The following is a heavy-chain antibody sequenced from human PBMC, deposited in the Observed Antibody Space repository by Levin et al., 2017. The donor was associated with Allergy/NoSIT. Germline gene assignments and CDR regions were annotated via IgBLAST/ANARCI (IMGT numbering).Heavy chain of an antibody. D-gene: IGHD2-21*01. CDR2: IRSKAYGGTT. CDR3: TRGLSIPGYYYYGMDV. V-gene: IGHV3-49*04. Sequence: PGESLKISCTASGFTFGDYAMSWVRQAPGKGLEWVGFIRSKAYGGTTEYAASVKGRFTISRDDSKSIAYLQMNSLKTEDTAVYYCTRGLSIPGYYYYGMDVWGQGTTVTVSS. J-gene: IGHJ6*02. CDR1: GFTFGDYA.